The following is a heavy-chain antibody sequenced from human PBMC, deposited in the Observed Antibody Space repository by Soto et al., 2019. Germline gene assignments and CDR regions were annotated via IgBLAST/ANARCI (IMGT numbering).Heavy chain of an antibody. CDR1: QFTFSSYG. J-gene: IGHJ4*02. D-gene: IGHD2-8*01. V-gene: IGHV3-30*18. Sequence: QVNLVESGGGVVQPGRSLRLSCEASQFTFSSYGMHWARQAPGKGLEWVAVISYDGSSKFYADSVKGRFIISRDNSKNTLSLQMNSLRAEDTAVYYCGKDRERCLNDVCSNYIDYWGQGTLVSVSS. CDR2: ISYDGSSK. CDR3: GKDRERCLNDVCSNYIDY.